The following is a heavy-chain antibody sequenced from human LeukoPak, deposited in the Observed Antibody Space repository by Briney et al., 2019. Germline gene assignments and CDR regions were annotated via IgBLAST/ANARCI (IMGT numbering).Heavy chain of an antibody. CDR2: ITDSGIST. D-gene: IGHD1-26*01. V-gene: IGHV3-23*01. CDR1: GFTFNSYA. Sequence: SGGSLRLSCAASGFTFNSYAMDWVRQAPEKGLEWVSSITDSGISTYYADSVKGRFTISRDNSKNTLYLQMNSLRAEDTAVYYCAKGSRGNYDYWGQGTLVTVSS. CDR3: AKGSRGNYDY. J-gene: IGHJ4*02.